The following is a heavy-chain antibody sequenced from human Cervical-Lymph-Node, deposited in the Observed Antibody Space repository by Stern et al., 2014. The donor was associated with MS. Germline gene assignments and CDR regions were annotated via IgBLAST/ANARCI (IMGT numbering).Heavy chain of an antibody. CDR1: GVTINTYA. Sequence: VQLVESGAEVRQPGSSVKVSCRASGVTINTYAVSWVRQAPGQGLEWLGAIVPGIDKSKNAQGIQEIVTITADESTSTVYMELSGLTSEDTAVYYCARERGNTYGFDYWGQGTLVTVSS. V-gene: IGHV1-69*01. J-gene: IGHJ4*02. D-gene: IGHD4-23*01. CDR2: IVPGIDKS. CDR3: ARERGNTYGFDY.